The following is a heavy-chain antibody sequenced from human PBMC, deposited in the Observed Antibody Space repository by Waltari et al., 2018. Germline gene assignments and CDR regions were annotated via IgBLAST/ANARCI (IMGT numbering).Heavy chain of an antibody. D-gene: IGHD2-8*02. V-gene: IGHV4-39*07. J-gene: IGHJ4*02. CDR3: ARAGKPGQYPTYWFFDS. Sequence: QLHLQESGPGLVKPSETLSLTCSVSGDSISSSPYFWGWIRPPPGEGLQWIATIYFRGGSYTNPSLESRVTISRETSKNQVSLKLTSVTAADTAVYYWARAGKPGQYPTYWFFDSWGQGILVAVSS. CDR2: IYFRGGS. CDR1: GDSISSSPYF.